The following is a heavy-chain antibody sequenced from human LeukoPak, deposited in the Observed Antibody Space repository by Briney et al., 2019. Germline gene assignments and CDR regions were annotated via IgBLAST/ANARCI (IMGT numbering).Heavy chain of an antibody. J-gene: IGHJ3*02. V-gene: IGHV4-59*01. CDR2: IYYSGST. Sequence: SETLSLTCTVSGGSISSYYWSWIRQPPGKGLEWIGYIYYSGSTNYNPSLKSRVTISVDTSKNQFSLKLSSVTAADTAVYYCARWGGNSAFDIWGQGTMVTVSS. CDR1: GGSISSYY. CDR3: ARWGGNSAFDI. D-gene: IGHD4-23*01.